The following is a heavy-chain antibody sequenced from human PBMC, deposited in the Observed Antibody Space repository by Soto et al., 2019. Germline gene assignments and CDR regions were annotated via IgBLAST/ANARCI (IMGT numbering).Heavy chain of an antibody. D-gene: IGHD3-3*01. CDR3: AKNLYGYYVSPDI. CDR2: IHYSGST. J-gene: IGHJ3*02. Sequence: AETLSLPCTVSGGSIGNYYWSWIRQPPGKGLEWIGYIHYSGSTWYNPSLKSRVTISVDKSRNQFSLKLSSVTAADTAVYFCAKNLYGYYVSPDIWGQGTMVTVSS. CDR1: GGSIGNYY. V-gene: IGHV4-59*01.